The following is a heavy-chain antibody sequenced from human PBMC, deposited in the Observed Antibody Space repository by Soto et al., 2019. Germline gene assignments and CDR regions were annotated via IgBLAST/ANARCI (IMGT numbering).Heavy chain of an antibody. D-gene: IGHD4-4*01. CDR1: GFTFDDYA. J-gene: IGHJ3*01. CDR2: ISWSGDNM. Sequence: QLVESGGGLVQPGRSLRLSCAASGFTFDDYAMHWVRQAPGKGLEWVSGISWSGDNMAYAGSVKGRFITSRDNVKNSLYLQMNSLRVEDTALYHCVKVSYSSLTTLGSAFDVWGQGTMVTVS. V-gene: IGHV3-9*01. CDR3: VKVSYSSLTTLGSAFDV.